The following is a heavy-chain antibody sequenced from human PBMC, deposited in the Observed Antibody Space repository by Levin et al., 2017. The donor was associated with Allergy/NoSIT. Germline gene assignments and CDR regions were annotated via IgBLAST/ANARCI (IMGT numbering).Heavy chain of an antibody. CDR3: AKDVVFGTSSWSLDC. V-gene: IGHV3-30*18. CDR1: GFSFRSFG. Sequence: GGSLRLSCAASGFSFRSFGMHWARQAPGKGLEWLAVISYDGSETYYADSVKGRFTTSRDNAKNTLYLQMNSLRREDAAVYYCAKDVVFGTSSWSLDCWGQGILVTVSS. CDR2: ISYDGSET. D-gene: IGHD6-13*01. J-gene: IGHJ4*02.